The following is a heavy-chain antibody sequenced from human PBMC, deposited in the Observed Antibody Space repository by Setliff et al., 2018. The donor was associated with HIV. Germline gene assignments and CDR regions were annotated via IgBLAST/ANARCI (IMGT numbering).Heavy chain of an antibody. D-gene: IGHD5-18*01. J-gene: IGHJ4*02. CDR1: GFAFNIYN. V-gene: IGHV3-21*01. Sequence: GGSLRLSCEASGFAFNIYNMNWVRQAPGKGLEWVSSISSSSTYIYSTDSVKGRFTISRDNVKNSLYLQMNSLGVEDTAVYYCARYPDTAMVLIYFDQWGQGTLVTVSS. CDR3: ARYPDTAMVLIYFDQ. CDR2: ISSSSTYI.